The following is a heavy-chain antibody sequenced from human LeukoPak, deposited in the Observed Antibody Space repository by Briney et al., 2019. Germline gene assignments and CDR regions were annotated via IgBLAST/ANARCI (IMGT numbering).Heavy chain of an antibody. CDR1: GYTLTELS. J-gene: IGHJ4*02. Sequence: ASVKVSCKVSGYTLTELSMHWVRQAPRKGLEWMGGFDPEDGETIYAQKFQGRVTMTEDTSTDTAYMELSSLRSEDTAVYYCATDGGLAYGFDYWGQGTLVTVSS. CDR3: ATDGGLAYGFDY. D-gene: IGHD3-16*01. CDR2: FDPEDGET. V-gene: IGHV1-24*01.